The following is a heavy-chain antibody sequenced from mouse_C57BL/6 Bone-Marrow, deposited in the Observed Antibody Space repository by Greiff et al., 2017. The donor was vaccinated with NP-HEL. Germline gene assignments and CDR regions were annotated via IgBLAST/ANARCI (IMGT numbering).Heavy chain of an antibody. CDR2: IYPRSGNT. J-gene: IGHJ3*01. CDR3: ARRYDGYYVPFAY. D-gene: IGHD2-3*01. V-gene: IGHV1-81*01. CDR1: GYTFTSYG. Sequence: VQGVESGAELARPGASVKLSCKASGYTFTSYGISWVKQRTGQGLEWIGEIYPRSGNTYYNEKFKGKATLTADKSSSTAYMELRSLTSEDSAVYFCARRYDGYYVPFAYWGQGTLVTVSA.